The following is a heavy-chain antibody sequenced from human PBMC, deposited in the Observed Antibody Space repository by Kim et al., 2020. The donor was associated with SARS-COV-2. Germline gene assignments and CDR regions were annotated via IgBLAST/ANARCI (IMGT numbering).Heavy chain of an antibody. J-gene: IGHJ3*02. V-gene: IGHV4-59*01. CDR2: IYYSGST. CDR3: ATSTGTKGGAFDI. CDR1: GGSISSYY. D-gene: IGHD1-7*01. Sequence: SETLSLICTVSGGSISSYYWSWIRQPPGKGLEWIGYIYYSGSTNYNPSLKSRVTISVDTSKNQFSLKLSSVTAADTAVYYCATSTGTKGGAFDIWGQGTMVTVSS.